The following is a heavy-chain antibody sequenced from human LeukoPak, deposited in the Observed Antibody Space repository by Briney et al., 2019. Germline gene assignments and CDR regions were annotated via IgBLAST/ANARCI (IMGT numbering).Heavy chain of an antibody. CDR1: GGTFSSYA. CDR2: IIPIFGTA. D-gene: IGHD2-2*01. CDR3: ARDQLQDIVVVPAAIDYYYYGMDV. Sequence: ASVKVSCKASGGTFSSYAISWVRQAPGQGLEWMGGIIPIFGTANYAQKFQGRVTITADESTSTAYMELSSLRSEDTAVYYCARDQLQDIVVVPAAIDYYYYGMDVWGQGTTVTVSS. J-gene: IGHJ6*02. V-gene: IGHV1-69*13.